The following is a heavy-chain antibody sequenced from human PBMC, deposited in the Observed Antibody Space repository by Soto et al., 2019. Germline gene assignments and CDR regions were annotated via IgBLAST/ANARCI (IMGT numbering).Heavy chain of an antibody. D-gene: IGHD1-26*01. CDR1: SDSFSRTCC. J-gene: IGHJ6*02. V-gene: IGHV4-4*02. CDR2: ISHSGYI. CDR3: ARSGSLGMDV. Sequence: PSETLSLTCSVSSDSFSRTCCWTWVRQPPGKGLEWIGEISHSGYINYNPSLTSRVTILIDKSESQFSLHLNYVTAADTAVYFCARSGSLGMDVWGQGTTVTVSS.